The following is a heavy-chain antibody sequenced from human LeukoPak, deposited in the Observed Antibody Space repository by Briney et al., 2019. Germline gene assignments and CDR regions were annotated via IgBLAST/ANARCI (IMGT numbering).Heavy chain of an antibody. J-gene: IGHJ4*02. V-gene: IGHV1-69*05. CDR3: AREVTVTNYYYFDY. CDR2: IIPIFGTA. D-gene: IGHD4-11*01. CDR1: GGTFSSYA. Sequence: SVKVSCKASGGTFSSYAISWVRQAPGQGLEWMGGIIPIFGTANYAQKFQGRVTMTRDTSTSTVYMELSSLRSEDTAVYYCAREVTVTNYYYFDYWGQGTLVTVSS.